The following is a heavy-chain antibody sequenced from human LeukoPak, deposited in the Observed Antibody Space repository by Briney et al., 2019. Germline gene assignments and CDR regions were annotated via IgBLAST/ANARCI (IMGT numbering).Heavy chain of an antibody. D-gene: IGHD3-22*01. CDR3: AKDLNAYYYDSSGYFDY. CDR1: GFTFSSYG. J-gene: IGHJ4*02. Sequence: GGSLRLSCAAPGFTFSSYGMSWVRQAPGKGLEWVSAISGSGGSTYYADSVKGRFTISRDNSKNTLYLQMNSLRAEDTAVYYCAKDLNAYYYDSSGYFDYWGQGTLVTVSS. V-gene: IGHV3-23*01. CDR2: ISGSGGST.